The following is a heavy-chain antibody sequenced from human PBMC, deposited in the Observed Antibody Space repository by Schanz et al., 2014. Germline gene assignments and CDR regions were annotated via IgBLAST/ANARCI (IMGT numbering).Heavy chain of an antibody. CDR2: IKSKTDGGTR. D-gene: IGHD3-10*01. V-gene: IGHV3-15*01. J-gene: IGHJ4*02. CDR1: GFTLNNAC. CDR3: TADLWFGAVWGVW. Sequence: EVQLVESGGGLVKPGGSLRLSCATSGFTLNNACMNWVRQAPGKGLQWVARIKSKTDGGTRDYAAPVKGRFTISTDDSKNTVYLQMNSLQPEDTAVYYCTADLWFGAVWGVWWGQGTLVTVSS.